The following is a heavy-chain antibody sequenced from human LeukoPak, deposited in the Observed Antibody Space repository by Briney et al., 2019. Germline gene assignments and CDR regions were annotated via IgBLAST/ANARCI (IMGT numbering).Heavy chain of an antibody. CDR2: IYSGGST. V-gene: IGHV3-53*01. CDR1: GFTVSSNY. J-gene: IGHJ5*02. Sequence: PGGSLSLSCAASGFTVSSNYMSWVRQAPGKGLEWVSVIYSGGSTYYADSVEGRFTIPRDNSKNMVYLQMNSLRAGDMAVYYCARDGKNYDKSLGPFDPWGQGTLVTVSS. CDR3: ARDGKNYDKSLGPFDP. D-gene: IGHD3-9*01.